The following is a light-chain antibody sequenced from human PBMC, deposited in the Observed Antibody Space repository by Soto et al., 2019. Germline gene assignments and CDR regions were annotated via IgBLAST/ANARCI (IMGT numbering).Light chain of an antibody. V-gene: IGKV3-11*01. Sequence: EIVLTQSPATLSLSPGERATLSCRASQSVSSYLALYQQKPGQAPRLLIYDASNRATGIPARFSGSGSGTDFTLTISSLEPEDVAVYYCQQRRNWHPGLTFGGGTKVEIK. CDR2: DAS. J-gene: IGKJ4*01. CDR1: QSVSSY. CDR3: QQRRNWHPGLT.